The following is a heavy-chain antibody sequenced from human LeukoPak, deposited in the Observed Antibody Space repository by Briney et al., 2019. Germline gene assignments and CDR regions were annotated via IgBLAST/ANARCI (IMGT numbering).Heavy chain of an antibody. CDR1: GFTVSTNY. CDR3: ARGRLPDY. J-gene: IGHJ4*02. V-gene: IGHV3-7*05. CDR2: IKQDGSEK. D-gene: IGHD4-17*01. Sequence: GGSLRLSCVASGFTVSTNYMTWVRQAPGKGLEWVANIKQDGSEKYYVDSVKGRFTISRDNAKNSLYLQMNSLRAEDTAVYYCARGRLPDYWGQGTLVTVSS.